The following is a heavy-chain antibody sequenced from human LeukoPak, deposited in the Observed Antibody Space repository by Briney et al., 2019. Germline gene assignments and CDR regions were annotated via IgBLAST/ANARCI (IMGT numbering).Heavy chain of an antibody. CDR2: ISTVYTI. CDR3: AREGGSFFFDY. D-gene: IGHD2-15*01. Sequence: PGGSLRLSCAASGFDFNTYEMSWVRQAPGKGLEWVSYISTVYTIYYADSVKGRFTISRDNAKNSLYLQINSLRAEEKAVYYCAREGGSFFFDYWGQGALVTVSS. CDR1: GFDFNTYE. J-gene: IGHJ4*02. V-gene: IGHV3-48*03.